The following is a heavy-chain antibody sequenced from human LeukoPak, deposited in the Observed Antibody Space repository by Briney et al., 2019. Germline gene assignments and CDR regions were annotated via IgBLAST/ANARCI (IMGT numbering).Heavy chain of an antibody. J-gene: IGHJ5*02. CDR1: GFTFSSYS. CDR3: ARRYSGYSGFDP. D-gene: IGHD5-12*01. CDR2: ISSSSSYI. Sequence: GGSLRLSCAASGFTFSSYSMNWVRQAPGKGLEWGSSISSSSSYIYYAESVKGRFTISRDNAKNSLYRQMNSLRAEDTAVYYCARRYSGYSGFDPWGQGTLVTVSS. V-gene: IGHV3-21*01.